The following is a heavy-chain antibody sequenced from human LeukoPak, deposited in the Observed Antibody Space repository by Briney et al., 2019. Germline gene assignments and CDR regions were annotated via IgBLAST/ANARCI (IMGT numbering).Heavy chain of an antibody. CDR1: GFTFSRYW. D-gene: IGHD6-13*01. V-gene: IGHV3-74*03. Sequence: GGSLRLSCAASGFTFSRYWMHWVRQAPGKGLMWVSRISPDGSTTLYADSVKGRFTISRDNAKDTLYLQMNSLGAEDTAVYYCTTVLSSKRYHLCDYWGQGTLVTVSS. CDR3: TTVLSSKRYHLCDY. J-gene: IGHJ4*02. CDR2: ISPDGSTT.